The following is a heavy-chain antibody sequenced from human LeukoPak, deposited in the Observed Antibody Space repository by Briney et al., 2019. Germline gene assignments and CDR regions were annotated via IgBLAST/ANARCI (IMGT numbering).Heavy chain of an antibody. CDR3: TRVQAGRSGLMDV. D-gene: IGHD2-8*02. J-gene: IGHJ6*02. Sequence: PGGSLRLSCAASGFTFSSYWMHWVRQIPGKGLMWVARIGSDGSGTTYADPVKGRFTISRDNSKNTLYLQMNSLRDEDAAVYHCTRVQAGRSGLMDVWGRGTTVTVSS. CDR2: IGSDGSGT. V-gene: IGHV3-74*03. CDR1: GFTFSSYW.